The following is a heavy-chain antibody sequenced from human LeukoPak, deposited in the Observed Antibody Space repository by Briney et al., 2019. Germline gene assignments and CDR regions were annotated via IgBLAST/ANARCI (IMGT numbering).Heavy chain of an antibody. CDR1: GFTFSSYG. CDR3: AKPRGNHWNVVYFDY. CDR2: IRYDGSNK. V-gene: IGHV3-30*02. J-gene: IGHJ4*02. D-gene: IGHD1-1*01. Sequence: PGGSLRLSCAASGFTFSSYGMHWVRQAPGKGLEWVAFIRYDGSNKYYADSVKGRFTISIDNSKNTMDLQMNSLRAEDTAVYYCAKPRGNHWNVVYFDYWGQGTLVTVSS.